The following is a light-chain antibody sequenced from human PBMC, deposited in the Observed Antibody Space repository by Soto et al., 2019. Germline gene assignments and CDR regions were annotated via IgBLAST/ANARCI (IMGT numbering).Light chain of an antibody. CDR1: QSISSW. Sequence: DIQMTQSPPTLSASVGDRVTITCRASQSISSWFAWYQQRPGKAPNLLIYDVSSLETGVPARCIGSGSGTEFTLTISSLQPDDFATYYCQQYTNYAWTFGQGTKVEIK. CDR3: QQYTNYAWT. J-gene: IGKJ1*01. CDR2: DVS. V-gene: IGKV1-5*01.